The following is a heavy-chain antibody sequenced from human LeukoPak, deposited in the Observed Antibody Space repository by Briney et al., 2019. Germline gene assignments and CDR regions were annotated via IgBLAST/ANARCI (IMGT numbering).Heavy chain of an antibody. CDR2: IYSGGNT. J-gene: IGHJ4*02. D-gene: IGHD3-16*01. V-gene: IGHV4-4*07. Sequence: KASGTLSLTCTVSGGSISSYYWTWIRQPAGKALEWIGPIYSGGNTNYNPSLESRVTMSVDTSKNQFSLKLTSLTAADTAVYYCARAHTSSCNGGPCPLFLDSWGQGTLVTVSS. CDR1: GGSISSYY. CDR3: ARAHTSSCNGGPCPLFLDS.